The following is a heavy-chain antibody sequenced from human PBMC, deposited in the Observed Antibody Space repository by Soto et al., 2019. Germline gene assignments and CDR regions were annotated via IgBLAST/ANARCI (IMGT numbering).Heavy chain of an antibody. CDR1: RFTFSSYW. CDR2: IKQDGSEK. D-gene: IGHD3-10*01. V-gene: IGHV3-7*01. CDR3: ARSYYGSGSSYGMDV. Sequence: EVHLVESGGGLVQPGGSLRLSCAASRFTFSSYWMSWVRQAPGKGLEWVANIKQDGSEKYYVDSVKGRFTISRDNAKNSLYLQMNSLRVEDTAVYYCARSYYGSGSSYGMDVWGQGTTVTVSS. J-gene: IGHJ6*02.